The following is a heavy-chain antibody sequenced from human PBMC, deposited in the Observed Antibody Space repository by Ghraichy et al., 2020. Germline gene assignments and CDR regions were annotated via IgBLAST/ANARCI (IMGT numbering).Heavy chain of an antibody. J-gene: IGHJ4*02. D-gene: IGHD2-15*01. Sequence: GESLNISCAASGFSFSNYAFHWVRQAPGKGLEWVAIISYDGRKKYYADSVKGRFTISRDDSKNTLSLQMNSLRPEDTALYYCARDQVDGGSSWFDYWGQGTLVTVSS. V-gene: IGHV3-30*04. CDR1: GFSFSNYA. CDR2: ISYDGRKK. CDR3: ARDQVDGGSSWFDY.